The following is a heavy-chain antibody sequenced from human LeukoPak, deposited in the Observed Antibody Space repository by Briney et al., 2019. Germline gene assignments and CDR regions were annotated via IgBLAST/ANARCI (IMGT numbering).Heavy chain of an antibody. CDR3: ARGRGIQLWSSHYYMDV. Sequence: SETLSLTCTVSGYSISSGYYWGWIRQPPGKGLEWIGSIYHSGSTYYNPSLKSRVTISVDTSKNQFSLKLCSVTAADTAVYYCARGRGIQLWSSHYYMDVWGKGTTVTVSS. D-gene: IGHD5-18*01. J-gene: IGHJ6*03. V-gene: IGHV4-38-2*02. CDR2: IYHSGST. CDR1: GYSISSGYY.